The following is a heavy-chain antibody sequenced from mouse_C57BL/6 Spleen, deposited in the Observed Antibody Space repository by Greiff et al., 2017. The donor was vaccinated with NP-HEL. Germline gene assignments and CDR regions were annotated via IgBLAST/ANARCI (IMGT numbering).Heavy chain of an antibody. CDR2: INPNNGGT. D-gene: IGHD1-1*02. J-gene: IGHJ1*03. V-gene: IGHV1-26*01. CDR1: GYTFTDYY. CDR3: ARYGGAQYFDV. Sequence: EVQLQQSGPELVKPGASVKISCKASGYTFTDYYMNWVKQSHGKSLEWIGDINPNNGGTSYNQKFKGKATLTVDKSSSTAYMELRSLTSEDSAVYYCARYGGAQYFDVWGTGTTVTVSS.